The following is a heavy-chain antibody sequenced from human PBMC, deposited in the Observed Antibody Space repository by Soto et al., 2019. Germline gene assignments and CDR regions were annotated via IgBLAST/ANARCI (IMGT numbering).Heavy chain of an antibody. V-gene: IGHV3-23*01. CDR3: AREVGAPSGWLDP. D-gene: IGHD1-26*01. CDR2: ISASGGFK. Sequence: PGGSLRLSGAGSGFTFPNYAMTWVRQTPGKGLEWVSGISASGGFKYYADSVQGRFTVSRDNSKNILYLQMDNLGDGDTALYYCAREVGAPSGWLDPWGQGTQVTVSS. J-gene: IGHJ5*02. CDR1: GFTFPNYA.